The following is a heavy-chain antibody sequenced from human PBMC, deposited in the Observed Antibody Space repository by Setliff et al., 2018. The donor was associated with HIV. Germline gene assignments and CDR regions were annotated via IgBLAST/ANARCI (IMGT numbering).Heavy chain of an antibody. V-gene: IGHV1-46*01. D-gene: IGHD6-6*01. CDR3: ARSRVAARMDS. Sequence: GASVKVSCKASGNSFISHYIHWVRQVPGQGLDWMGIISPSDGSTVYTQKFQGRVTMTRDTSTSIVYMELSSLRSEDTAVYYCARSRVAARMDSWGQGTLVTSPQ. CDR1: GNSFISHY. J-gene: IGHJ4*02. CDR2: ISPSDGST.